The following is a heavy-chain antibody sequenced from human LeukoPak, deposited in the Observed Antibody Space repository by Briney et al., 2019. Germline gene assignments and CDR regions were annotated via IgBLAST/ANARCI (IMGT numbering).Heavy chain of an antibody. J-gene: IGHJ5*02. Sequence: KSSETLSLTCAVYGGSLSGYYWSWISQPPGEGLEWIGEINHSGSTNYNPSLKSRVTISVDTSKNQFSLKLSSVTAADTAVYYCARCAAVSFNWFDPWGQETLVTVSS. D-gene: IGHD6-25*01. CDR2: INHSGST. CDR3: ARCAAVSFNWFDP. CDR1: GGSLSGYY. V-gene: IGHV4-34*01.